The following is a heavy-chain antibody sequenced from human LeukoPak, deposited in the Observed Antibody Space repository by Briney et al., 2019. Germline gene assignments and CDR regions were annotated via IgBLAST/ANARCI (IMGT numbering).Heavy chain of an antibody. CDR2: IFYSGST. Sequence: SETLSLTCSVSGGSISSGDYYWIWFRQPPGKDLEWIGFIFYSGSTDFNPSLKSRVTISLDTSENQFSLRLSSVTAADTAVYYCARGLWLKYYFDYWGLGTLVTVSS. D-gene: IGHD6-19*01. CDR1: GGSISSGDYY. V-gene: IGHV4-30-4*01. J-gene: IGHJ4*02. CDR3: ARGLWLKYYFDY.